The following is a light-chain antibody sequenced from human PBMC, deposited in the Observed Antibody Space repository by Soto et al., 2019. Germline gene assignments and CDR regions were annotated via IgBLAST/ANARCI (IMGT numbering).Light chain of an antibody. CDR3: SSYVGTNSYV. V-gene: IGLV2-8*01. Sequence: QSALTQPPSASGSPGQSVTISCTGTSSDVGGYNYVSWYQHNPGKAPKLIIYEVYKRPSGVPDRFSGSKSGNTAALTVSGLQADDEADYYCSSYVGTNSYVFGTVTKLTVL. J-gene: IGLJ1*01. CDR1: SSDVGGYNY. CDR2: EVY.